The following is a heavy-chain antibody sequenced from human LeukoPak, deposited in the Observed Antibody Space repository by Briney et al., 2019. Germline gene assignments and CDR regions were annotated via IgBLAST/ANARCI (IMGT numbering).Heavy chain of an antibody. CDR2: INGDGSST. J-gene: IGHJ4*02. CDR3: ASPETGGFFDY. Sequence: PGGSLRLSCVASGFTFSSHWVHWVRQVPGKGLVWVSRINGDGSSTNYADSVKGRFTISRDNAKNTLYLQMNSLTIEDTAVHYCASPETGGFFDYWGQGTLVTVAS. V-gene: IGHV3-74*01. CDR1: GFTFSSHW. D-gene: IGHD7-27*01.